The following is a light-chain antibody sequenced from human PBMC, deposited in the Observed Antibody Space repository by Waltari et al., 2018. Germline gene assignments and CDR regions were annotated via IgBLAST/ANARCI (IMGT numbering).Light chain of an antibody. CDR2: NNN. CDR3: AAWDDSLNSWV. V-gene: IGLV1-44*01. CDR1: NSNLGSRT. J-gene: IGLJ3*02. Sequence: QAVLTQAVSVSAPPGPRVSISCFGTNSNLGSRTVNWDQHLPGTAPKLLIYNNNDRPSECSDRFSGSKSGTSASLAISGLQSEDEADYFCAAWDDSLNSWVFGRGTKLTVL.